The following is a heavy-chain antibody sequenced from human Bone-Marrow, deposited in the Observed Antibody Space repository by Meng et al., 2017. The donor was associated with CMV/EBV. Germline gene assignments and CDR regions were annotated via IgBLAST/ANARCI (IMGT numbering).Heavy chain of an antibody. Sequence: SETLSLTCDVYGGSFSGYYWTWIRQPPGKGLEWIGYIYYSGSTNYNPSLKSRVTISVDTSKNQFSLKLSSVTAADTAVYYCAGIAAAGTLWYYYYGMDVWGQGTTVTVSS. V-gene: IGHV4-59*01. J-gene: IGHJ6*02. CDR3: AGIAAAGTLWYYYYGMDV. CDR2: IYYSGST. CDR1: GGSFSGYY. D-gene: IGHD6-13*01.